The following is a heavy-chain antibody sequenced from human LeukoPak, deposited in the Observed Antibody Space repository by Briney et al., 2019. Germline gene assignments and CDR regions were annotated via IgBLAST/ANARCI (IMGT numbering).Heavy chain of an antibody. J-gene: IGHJ4*02. CDR1: GGSISSSSYY. V-gene: IGHV4-39*01. CDR2: IYYSGNT. CDR3: ARLVTMVRGVIEY. D-gene: IGHD3-10*01. Sequence: SETLSLTCTVSGGSISSSSYYWGWIRQPPGKGLEWIGSIYYSGNTYCNPSLKSRVTISVDTSKNQFSLKLSSVTAADTAVYYCARLVTMVRGVIEYWGQGTLVTVSS.